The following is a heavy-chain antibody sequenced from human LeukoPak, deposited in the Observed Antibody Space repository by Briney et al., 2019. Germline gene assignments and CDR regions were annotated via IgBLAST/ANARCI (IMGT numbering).Heavy chain of an antibody. Sequence: SETLSLTCAIYGGSLSGYYWSWIRQPPGKGLEWIGEINHSGSTNYNLSLKSRVTISVDTSKNQFSLKLSSVTAADTAMYYCARGPPFGSGWYNWFDPWGQGTLVTVSS. CDR3: ARGPPFGSGWYNWFDP. CDR2: INHSGST. D-gene: IGHD6-19*01. J-gene: IGHJ5*02. CDR1: GGSLSGYY. V-gene: IGHV4-34*01.